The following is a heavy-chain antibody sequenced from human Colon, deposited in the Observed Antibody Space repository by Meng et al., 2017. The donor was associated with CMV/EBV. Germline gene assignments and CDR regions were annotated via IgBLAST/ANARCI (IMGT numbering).Heavy chain of an antibody. J-gene: IGHJ4*02. D-gene: IGHD2-2*01. CDR1: GFNFRDFA. CDR2: ITGSGSSR. CDR3: SPVDDY. V-gene: IGHV3-23*01. Sequence: GGSLRLSCAASGFNFRDFAMSWVRQAPGKGLEWVSAITGSGSSRYYADSVKGRFTISRDNSNNNIHLQMNSLRAEDTAVYYCSPVDDYWGRGTLVTVSS.